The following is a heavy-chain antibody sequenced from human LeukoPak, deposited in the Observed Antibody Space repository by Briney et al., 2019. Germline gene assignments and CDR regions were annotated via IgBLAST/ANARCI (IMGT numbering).Heavy chain of an antibody. CDR1: GGTFSSYA. J-gene: IGHJ6*02. CDR3: ASTGIHDYRKKNYCYYGMDV. CDR2: IIPIFGTA. V-gene: IGHV1-69*13. D-gene: IGHD4-11*01. Sequence: SVKVSCKASGGTFSSYAISWVRQAPGQGLEWMGGIIPIFGTANYAQKFQGRVTITADESTSTAYMELSSLRSEDTAVYYCASTGIHDYRKKNYCYYGMDVWGQGTTVTVSS.